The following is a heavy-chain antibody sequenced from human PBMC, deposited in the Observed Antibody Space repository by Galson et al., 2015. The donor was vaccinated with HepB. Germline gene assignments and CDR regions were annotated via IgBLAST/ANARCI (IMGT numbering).Heavy chain of an antibody. CDR3: ARDESSAWSKGIDF. V-gene: IGHV3-21*01. D-gene: IGHD6-19*01. J-gene: IGHJ4*02. Sequence: SLRLSCAASGFSFSSYNMHWVRQAPGMRLEWVSSIDPNSDYMYFIDSVKGRFTVSRDNARNSLFLQMNSLGAEDTAVYYCARDESSAWSKGIDFWGQGTLVTVSS. CDR2: IDPNSDYM. CDR1: GFSFSSYN.